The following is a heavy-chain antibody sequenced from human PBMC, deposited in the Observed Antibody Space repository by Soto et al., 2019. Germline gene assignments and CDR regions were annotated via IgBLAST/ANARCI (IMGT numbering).Heavy chain of an antibody. CDR1: GFTFSSYW. J-gene: IGHJ4*02. D-gene: IGHD3-16*02. V-gene: IGHV3-7*01. CDR3: ARSQLYDYIWGSYRYIWYFDY. Sequence: GGSLRLSCAASGFTFSSYWMSWVRQAPGKGLEWVANIKQDGSEKYYVDSVKGRFTISRDNAKNSLYLQMNSLRAEDTAVYYCARSQLYDYIWGSYRYIWYFDYWGQGTLVTVSS. CDR2: IKQDGSEK.